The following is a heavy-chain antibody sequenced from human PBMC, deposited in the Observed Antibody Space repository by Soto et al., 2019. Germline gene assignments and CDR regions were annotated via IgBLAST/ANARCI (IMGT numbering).Heavy chain of an antibody. CDR1: GFTFSTYA. D-gene: IGHD5-12*01. V-gene: IGHV3-23*01. Sequence: PGGSLRLSCAASGFTFSTYAMNWVRRAPGKGLEWVSSITGNSDSTFYADSVRGRFTISRDNSKDTLYLQVNNLRAEDTAVYFCAKELTSDGYSGLDYWGQGTQVT. J-gene: IGHJ4*02. CDR3: AKELTSDGYSGLDY. CDR2: ITGNSDST.